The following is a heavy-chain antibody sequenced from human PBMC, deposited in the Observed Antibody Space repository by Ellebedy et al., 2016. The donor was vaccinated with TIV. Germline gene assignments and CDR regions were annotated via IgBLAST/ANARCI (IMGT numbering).Heavy chain of an antibody. CDR3: ARGAYYGSGRLNFDP. CDR1: GFTFSSYS. V-gene: IGHV3-21*04. D-gene: IGHD3-10*01. Sequence: GGSLRLXXAASGFTFSSYSMNWVRQAPGKGLEWVSSISSSSSYIYYADSVKGRFTISRDNAKNSLYLQMNSLRAEDTAVYYCARGAYYGSGRLNFDPWGQGTLVTVSS. CDR2: ISSSSSYI. J-gene: IGHJ5*02.